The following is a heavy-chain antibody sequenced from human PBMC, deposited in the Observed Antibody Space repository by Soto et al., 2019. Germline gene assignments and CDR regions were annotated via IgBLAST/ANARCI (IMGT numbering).Heavy chain of an antibody. V-gene: IGHV1-2*02. D-gene: IGHD1-1*01. CDR3: ARGRFQPQRQTTAYYFDY. CDR2: INPNNGVT. CDR1: GYTFTGYY. Sequence: ASVKVSCKASGYTFTGYYLHWVRQAPGQGLEWMGWINPNNGVTHFAQNFQGRVTMTRDTAISTAYMDLSSLRSDDTAVYYCARGRFQPQRQTTAYYFDYWGQGTLVTVS. J-gene: IGHJ4*01.